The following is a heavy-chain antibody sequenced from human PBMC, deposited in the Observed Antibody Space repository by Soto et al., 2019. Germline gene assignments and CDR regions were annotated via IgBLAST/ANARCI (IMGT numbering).Heavy chain of an antibody. CDR2: VSYAGNNK. V-gene: IGHV3-30-3*01. J-gene: IGHJ4*02. Sequence: QVQLVESGGGVVQPGRSLRLSCAASGFSFRNFAMHWVRQAPGKGPEWVAIVSYAGNNKFYADSVKGRFTISRDDLEDTLYLQMDSLRVEDTALYYCARGRRVEQLWLTPCDQWGRGTLVTVSS. CDR3: ARGRRVEQLWLTPCDQ. D-gene: IGHD1-1*01. CDR1: GFSFRNFA.